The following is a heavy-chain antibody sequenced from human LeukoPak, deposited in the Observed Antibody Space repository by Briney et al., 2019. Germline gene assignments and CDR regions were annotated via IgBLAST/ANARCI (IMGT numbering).Heavy chain of an antibody. CDR3: AKDGGLWVSAHWGDF. J-gene: IGHJ4*02. D-gene: IGHD7-27*01. CDR2: ISGSGTST. Sequence: GGSLRLSCAASGFTFSSYAMTWVRQAPGKGLEWVSGISGSGTSTNYADSVKGRFTISRDNSKNTMYLQMNSLRAEDTAVYYCAKDGGLWVSAHWGDFWGRGTLVTVSS. CDR1: GFTFSSYA. V-gene: IGHV3-23*01.